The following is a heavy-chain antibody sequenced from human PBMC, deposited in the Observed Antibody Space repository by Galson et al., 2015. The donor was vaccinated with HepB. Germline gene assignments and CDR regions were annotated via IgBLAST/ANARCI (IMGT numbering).Heavy chain of an antibody. D-gene: IGHD6-13*01. CDR2: TYYRSKWYN. CDR3: ARGGWAAGTPYYFDY. Sequence: CAISGDSVSSNSAAWNWIRQSPSRGLEWLGRTYYRSKWYNDYAVSVKSRITIDPDTSKNQFSLQLNSVTPEDTAVYYCARGGWAAGTPYYFDYWGQGTLVTVSS. CDR1: GDSVSSNSAA. V-gene: IGHV6-1*01. J-gene: IGHJ4*02.